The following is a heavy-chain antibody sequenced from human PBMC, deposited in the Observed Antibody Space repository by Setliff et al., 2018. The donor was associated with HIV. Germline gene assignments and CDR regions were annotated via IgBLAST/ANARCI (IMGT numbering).Heavy chain of an antibody. CDR3: ARGDTTPIYPNYMDV. Sequence: PGGSLRLSCATSGFTFSDHFMDWVRQAPGKGLEWVGRTKNKANSYTTTYAASANGRFTISRDDSKKSLFLQMNSLKTEDTAVYYCARGDTTPIYPNYMDVWGKGTTVTVSS. V-gene: IGHV3-72*01. J-gene: IGHJ6*03. CDR2: TKNKANSYTT. CDR1: GFTFSDHF. D-gene: IGHD2-21*02.